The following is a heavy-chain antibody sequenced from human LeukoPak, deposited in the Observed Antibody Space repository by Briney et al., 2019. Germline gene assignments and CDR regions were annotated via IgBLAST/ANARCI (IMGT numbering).Heavy chain of an antibody. V-gene: IGHV1-18*01. CDR2: ISAYNGNT. CDR1: GYTFTSYG. Sequence: ASVKVSCKASGYTFTSYGISWVGQAAGQGVEGMGWISAYNGNTNYAQKLQGRVTMTTDTSTSTAYMELRSLISDDTAVYYCARAGGAADFYYWGQGTLVTVSS. J-gene: IGHJ4*02. CDR3: ARAGGAADFYY. D-gene: IGHD6-13*01.